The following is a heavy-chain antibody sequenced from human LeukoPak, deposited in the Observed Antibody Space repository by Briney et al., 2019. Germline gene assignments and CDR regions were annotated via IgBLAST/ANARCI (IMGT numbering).Heavy chain of an antibody. CDR2: ISYDGSNK. D-gene: IGHD6-19*01. CDR3: ANGYSSGWYADFDY. Sequence: GGSLRLSCAASGFTFSSYGMHWVRQAPGKGLEWVAVISYDGSNKYYADSVKGRFTISRDNSKNTLYLQMNSLRAEDTAVYYCANGYSSGWYADFDYWGQGTLVTVSS. J-gene: IGHJ4*02. CDR1: GFTFSSYG. V-gene: IGHV3-30*18.